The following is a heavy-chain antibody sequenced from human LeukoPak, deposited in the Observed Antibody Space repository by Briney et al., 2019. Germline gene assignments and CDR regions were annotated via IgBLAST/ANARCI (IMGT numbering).Heavy chain of an antibody. V-gene: IGHV1-18*01. Sequence: ASVKVSCKASGYTFTSYGISWVRQAPGQGLEWMGWISAYNGNTNYAQKLQGRVTMTTDTSTSTAYTELRSLRSDDTAVYYCARDFSAASHYYDSSGPYDAFDIWGQGTMVTVSS. CDR3: ARDFSAASHYYDSSGPYDAFDI. CDR2: ISAYNGNT. CDR1: GYTFTSYG. J-gene: IGHJ3*02. D-gene: IGHD3-22*01.